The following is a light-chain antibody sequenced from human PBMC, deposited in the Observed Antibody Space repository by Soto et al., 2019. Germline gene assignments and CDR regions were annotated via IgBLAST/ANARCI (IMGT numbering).Light chain of an antibody. CDR3: QQRSNWPVT. Sequence: EIVMTQSPATLSVSPGERATLSCRASQSVVSNLAWYQQKPGQAPRLLIYDASNRATGIPARFSGSGSGSDFTLTISSLEPEDFAVYYCQQRSNWPVTFGQGTKVDIK. V-gene: IGKV3-11*01. J-gene: IGKJ2*01. CDR2: DAS. CDR1: QSVVSN.